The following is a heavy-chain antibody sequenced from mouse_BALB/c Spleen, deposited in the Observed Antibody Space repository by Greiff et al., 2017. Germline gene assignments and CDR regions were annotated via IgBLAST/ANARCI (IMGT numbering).Heavy chain of an antibody. Sequence: DVKLVESGGGLVQPGGSRKLSCAASGFTFSSFGMHWVRQAPEKGLEWVAYISSGSSTIYYADTVKGRFTISRDNPKNTLFLQMTSLRSEDTAMYYCARSGSLMDYWGQGTSVTVSS. V-gene: IGHV5-17*02. CDR1: GFTFSSFG. CDR2: ISSGSSTI. CDR3: ARSGSLMDY. J-gene: IGHJ4*01. D-gene: IGHD1-1*02.